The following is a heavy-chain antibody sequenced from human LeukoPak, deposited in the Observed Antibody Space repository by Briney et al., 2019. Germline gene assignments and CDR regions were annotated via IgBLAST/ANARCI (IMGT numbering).Heavy chain of an antibody. CDR2: IIPIFGTA. J-gene: IGHJ4*02. CDR1: AGTFSSYA. D-gene: IGHD2-2*01. CDR3: AREALCSSTSCYGPAFDY. Sequence: ASVKVSCKASAGTFSSYAISWVRQAPGQGLEWMGWIIPIFGTANYAQKFQGRVTITADESTSTAYMELSSLRSEDTAVYYCAREALCSSTSCYGPAFDYWGQGTLVTVSS. V-gene: IGHV1-69*13.